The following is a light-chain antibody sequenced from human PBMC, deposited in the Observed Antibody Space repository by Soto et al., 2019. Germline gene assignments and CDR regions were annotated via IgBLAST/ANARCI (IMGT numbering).Light chain of an antibody. CDR2: NAS. Sequence: EIVLAQSPATLSLSPGERATLSCRASQSVGNFLAWYQHRPGQAPRLLILNASTRATGIPPRLSGSGSGTDFTLTISRLEPEDFAVYYCQQRRNWPLTFGGGTKVEIK. CDR1: QSVGNF. CDR3: QQRRNWPLT. V-gene: IGKV3-11*01. J-gene: IGKJ4*01.